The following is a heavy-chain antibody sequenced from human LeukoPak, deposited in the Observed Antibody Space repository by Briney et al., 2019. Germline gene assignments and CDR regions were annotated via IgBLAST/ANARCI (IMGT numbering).Heavy chain of an antibody. CDR3: ARPRFLEWLWDAFDI. V-gene: IGHV3-30*04. CDR1: GFTFSSYA. Sequence: PTGRSLRLSCAASGFTFSSYAMHWVRQAPGKGLEWVAVISYDGSNKYYADSVKGRFTISRDNSKNTLYLQMNSLRAEDTAVYYCARPRFLEWLWDAFDIWGQGTMVTVSS. J-gene: IGHJ3*02. D-gene: IGHD3-3*01. CDR2: ISYDGSNK.